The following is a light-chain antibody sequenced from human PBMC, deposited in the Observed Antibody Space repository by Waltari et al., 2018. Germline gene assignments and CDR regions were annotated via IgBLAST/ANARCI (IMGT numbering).Light chain of an antibody. CDR3: CSYAGSGHLV. CDR2: GGS. V-gene: IGLV2-23*01. CDR1: ASDVGTYKS. Sequence: QSALTQPASVSGSPGQSVTISCTETASDVGTYKSVSWYQQHPGKAPKLILSGGSSRDPASKSGTSDSATISGLQAEDEAHDYCCSYAGSGHLVFGGGTKLTVL. J-gene: IGLJ3*02.